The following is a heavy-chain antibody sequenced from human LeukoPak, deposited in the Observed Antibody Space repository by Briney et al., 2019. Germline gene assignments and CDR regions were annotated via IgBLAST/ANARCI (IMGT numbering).Heavy chain of an antibody. CDR3: ARDQEVAQGIDY. CDR1: GYTFTGYY. D-gene: IGHD2-15*01. CDR2: INPNSGGT. J-gene: IGHJ4*02. Sequence: ASVKVSCKASGYTFTGYYMHWVRQAPGQGLEWMGWINPNSGGTNYAQKFQGRVTMTRDTSISTAYMELSRLRSDDTAVYYCARDQEVAQGIDYWGQGTPVTVSS. V-gene: IGHV1-2*02.